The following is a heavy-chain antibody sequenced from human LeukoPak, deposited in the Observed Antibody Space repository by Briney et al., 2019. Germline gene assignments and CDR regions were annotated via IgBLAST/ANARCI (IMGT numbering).Heavy chain of an antibody. CDR1: GGTFSSYA. J-gene: IGHJ3*02. CDR3: ARGDFWSGYYRAGDAFDI. D-gene: IGHD3-3*01. Sequence: ASVKVSCKASGGTFSSYAISWVRQAPGQGLEWMGGIIPILGTANYAQKFQGRVTITTDESTSTAYMELSSLRSEDTAVYYCARGDFWSGYYRAGDAFDIWGQGTMVTVSS. CDR2: IIPILGTA. V-gene: IGHV1-69*05.